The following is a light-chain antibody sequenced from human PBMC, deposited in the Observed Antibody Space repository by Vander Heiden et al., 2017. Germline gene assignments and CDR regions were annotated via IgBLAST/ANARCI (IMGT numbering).Light chain of an antibody. J-gene: IGKJ1*01. CDR1: QSVLYSSNNKNY. CDR3: QQYYSTPRT. Sequence: IVMTQSPDSLAVSLGERATINCKSSQSVLYSSNNKNYLAWYQQKPGQPPKLLIYWASTRESGVPDRFSGSGSGTDFTLTISNLQAEDVAVYYCQQYYSTPRTFGQGTKVEIK. V-gene: IGKV4-1*01. CDR2: WAS.